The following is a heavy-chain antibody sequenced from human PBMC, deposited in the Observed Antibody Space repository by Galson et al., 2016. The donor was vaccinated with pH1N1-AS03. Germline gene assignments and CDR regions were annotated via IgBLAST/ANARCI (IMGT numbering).Heavy chain of an antibody. Sequence: ETLSLTCLVSGASLISSDFYWGWIRQSPGQAPEWIGSVHHTGSTYYSPPLKTRLTISVDTSNNQFSLRLTSVTAADTALYYCVRDRKYGGYFDYWGQGALVTVSS. CDR2: VHHTGST. CDR1: GASLISSDFY. CDR3: VRDRKYGGYFDY. V-gene: IGHV4-39*07. D-gene: IGHD4/OR15-4a*01. J-gene: IGHJ4*02.